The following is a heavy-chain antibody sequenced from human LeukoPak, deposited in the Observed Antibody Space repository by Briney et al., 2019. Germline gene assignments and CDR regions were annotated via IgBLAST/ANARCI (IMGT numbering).Heavy chain of an antibody. J-gene: IGHJ5*02. D-gene: IGHD3-9*01. V-gene: IGHV1-69*13. CDR3: ARAPAYYDILTGYYWFDP. Sequence: GASVKVSCKASGGTFSSYAISWVRQAPGQGLEWMGGIIPIFGTANYAQKFQGRVTITADESTSTAYMELSSLRSEDTAVYYCARAPAYYDILTGYYWFDPWGQGTLVTVSS. CDR2: IIPIFGTA. CDR1: GGTFSSYA.